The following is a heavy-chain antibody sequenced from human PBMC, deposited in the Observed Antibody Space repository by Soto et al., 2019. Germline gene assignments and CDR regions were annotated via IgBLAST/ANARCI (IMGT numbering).Heavy chain of an antibody. CDR3: AGGMAGLDV. CDR2: INSDGSHT. Sequence: DVQLVESGGGVVQPGGSLRLSCAASGLSFNIYWMHWVRQVPGKGLVWLARINSDGSHTIYVDSVKGRFTISRDNAKNTVFLQMDSRRDEDTGVYYCAGGMAGLDVWGQGTTVTV. CDR1: GLSFNIYW. V-gene: IGHV3-74*01. J-gene: IGHJ6*02.